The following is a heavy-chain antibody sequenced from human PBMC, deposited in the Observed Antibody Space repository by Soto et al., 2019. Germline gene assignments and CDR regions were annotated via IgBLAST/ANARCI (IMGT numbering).Heavy chain of an antibody. Sequence: GGSLRLSCAASGFTFSSHGMSWVRQAPGKGLEWVSVISGSGGSTYYADSVKGRFTISRDNSKNTLYLQMNSLRAEDTAVYYCASGGYCSSTYCYALAYWGQGTLVTVSS. J-gene: IGHJ4*02. V-gene: IGHV3-23*01. CDR1: GFTFSSHG. D-gene: IGHD2-2*01. CDR3: ASGGYCSSTYCYALAY. CDR2: ISGSGGST.